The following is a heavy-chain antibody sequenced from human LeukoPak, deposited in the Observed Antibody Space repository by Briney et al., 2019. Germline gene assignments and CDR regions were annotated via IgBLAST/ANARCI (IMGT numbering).Heavy chain of an antibody. CDR3: ARDKVALITYYYYGMDV. CDR1: GYTFTGYY. J-gene: IGHJ6*02. D-gene: IGHD2-15*01. CDR2: INPNSGGT. Sequence: SAVTVSCMHSGYTFTGYYMYWLRQAPGQGLEWMGWINPNSGGTNYAQKFQGRVTMTSDTSISTAYMKLSRLRSDDTAVYYCARDKVALITYYYYGMDVWGQGTTVTVSS. V-gene: IGHV1-2*02.